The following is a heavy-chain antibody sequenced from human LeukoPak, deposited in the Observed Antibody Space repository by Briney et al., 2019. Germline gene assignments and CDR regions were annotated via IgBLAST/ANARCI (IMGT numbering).Heavy chain of an antibody. CDR3: ARRGANGDYYGY. CDR2: IYYSGNT. Sequence: PSETLSLTCAVSGSSFSSSNWWGWIRQPPGKGLEWIGYIYYSGNTYYNPSLKSRVTISIDTSKNQFSLKLTSVTAADTAVYYCARRGANGDYYGYWGQGTLVTVS. J-gene: IGHJ4*02. D-gene: IGHD4-17*01. V-gene: IGHV4-28*01. CDR1: GSSFSSSNW.